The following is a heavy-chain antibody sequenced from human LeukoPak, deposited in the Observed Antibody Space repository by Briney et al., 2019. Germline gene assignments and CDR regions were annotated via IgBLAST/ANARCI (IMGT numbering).Heavy chain of an antibody. CDR3: ARGQYTLFDY. J-gene: IGHJ4*02. Sequence: SETLSLTCTVSGGSISSSSYYWGWIRQPPGKGLEWIGSIYYSGSTYYNPSLKSRVTISVDTSKNQFSLKLSSVTAADTAVYYCARGQYTLFDYWGQGTLVTVSS. CDR2: IYYSGST. V-gene: IGHV4-39*07. D-gene: IGHD5-18*01. CDR1: GGSISSSSYY.